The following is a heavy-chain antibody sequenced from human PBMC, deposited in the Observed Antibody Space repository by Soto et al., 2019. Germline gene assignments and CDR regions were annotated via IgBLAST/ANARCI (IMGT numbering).Heavy chain of an antibody. CDR1: GGSISSYY. J-gene: IGHJ5*02. D-gene: IGHD6-6*01. CDR2: IYYSGST. CDR3: ARGAIAARPLRWFDP. Sequence: PSETLSLTCTVSGGSISSYYWSWIRQPPGKGLEWIGYIYYSGSTNYNPSLTSRVTISVDTSKNQFSLKLSSVTAADTAVYYCARGAIAARPLRWFDPWGQGTLVTVSA. V-gene: IGHV4-59*01.